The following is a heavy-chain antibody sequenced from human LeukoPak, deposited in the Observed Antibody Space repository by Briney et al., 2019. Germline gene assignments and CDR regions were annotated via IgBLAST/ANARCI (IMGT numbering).Heavy chain of an antibody. D-gene: IGHD1-26*01. CDR2: IIPIFGTA. CDR1: GGTFSSYA. V-gene: IGHV1-69*05. J-gene: IGHJ4*02. CDR3: ARDLKIVGATTIGY. Sequence: SVKVSCKASGGTFSSYAISWVRQAPGQGLEWMGGIIPIFGTANYAQKLQGRVTMTTDTSTSTAYMELRSLRSDDTAVYYCARDLKIVGATTIGYWGQGTLVTVSS.